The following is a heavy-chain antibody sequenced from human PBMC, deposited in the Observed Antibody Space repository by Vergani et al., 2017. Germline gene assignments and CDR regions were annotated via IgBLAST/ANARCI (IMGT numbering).Heavy chain of an antibody. J-gene: IGHJ4*02. D-gene: IGHD1-26*01. CDR2: LTGGGGST. Sequence: EVQLLESGGSLKQPGGSVRLSCAASGFTFSTYAMHWVRQAPGKGLEWVSALTGGGGSTYYADSFKGRFIISRDNSRDTLYLQMNRLRPEDTATYYCVKDARSYENVFDSWGQGTLVTVSS. CDR1: GFTFSTYA. CDR3: VKDARSYENVFDS. V-gene: IGHV3-23*01.